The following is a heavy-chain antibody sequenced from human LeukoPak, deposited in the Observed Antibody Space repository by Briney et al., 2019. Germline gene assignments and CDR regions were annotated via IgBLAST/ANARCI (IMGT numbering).Heavy chain of an antibody. D-gene: IGHD4-17*01. Sequence: ASVKVSCKASGYTFTSYDINWVRQATGQGLEWMGRMNPNSGNTGYAQKFQGRVTMTRNTSISTAYMELSSLRSEDTAVYYCARDFAVTTGPNGMDVWGQGTTVTVSS. V-gene: IGHV1-8*01. CDR1: GYTFTSYD. J-gene: IGHJ6*02. CDR2: MNPNSGNT. CDR3: ARDFAVTTGPNGMDV.